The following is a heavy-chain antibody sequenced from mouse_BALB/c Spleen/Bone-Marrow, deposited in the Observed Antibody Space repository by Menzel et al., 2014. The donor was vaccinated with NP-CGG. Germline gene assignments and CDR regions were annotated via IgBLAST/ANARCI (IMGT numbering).Heavy chain of an antibody. D-gene: IGHD2-3*01. Sequence: EVQLVESGGNLVQPGGSLKLSCAASGFTFSSYTMSWVRQTPEKRLEWVAYISNGGGSTYYPDIVKGRFTISRDNATNTLYLQMSSLKSEDTAMYYCARQSYEGFAYWGQGTLVTVSA. CDR1: GFTFSSYT. CDR3: ARQSYEGFAY. CDR2: ISNGGGST. V-gene: IGHV5-12-2*01. J-gene: IGHJ3*01.